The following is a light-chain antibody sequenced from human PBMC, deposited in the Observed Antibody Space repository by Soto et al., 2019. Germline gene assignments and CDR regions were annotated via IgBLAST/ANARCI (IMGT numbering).Light chain of an antibody. CDR1: QSVLYSSNNKNY. J-gene: IGKJ2*01. Sequence: DIVMTQSPDSLAVSLGERATINCKSSQSVLYSSNNKNYLAWYQQKPRQTPKMPIYWASTRESGVPDRFSGSVSGTDFTLTISSLQAEDVAVYSCQQYLNTPYTYGPGTKLEIK. V-gene: IGKV4-1*01. CDR3: QQYLNTPYT. CDR2: WAS.